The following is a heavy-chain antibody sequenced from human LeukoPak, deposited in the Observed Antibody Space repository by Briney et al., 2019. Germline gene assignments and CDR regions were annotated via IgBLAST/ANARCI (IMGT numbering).Heavy chain of an antibody. J-gene: IGHJ4*02. CDR2: ITSNSATI. Sequence: PGGSLRPSCAASGFTFSVYSMNWVRQPPGVGLEWVSYITSNSATIQYADSVKGRFTISRDNAKNSLSLQMNSLRDEDTAVYYCARSVGGHFDYWGQGMLVTVSS. CDR1: GFTFSVYS. CDR3: ARSVGGHFDY. D-gene: IGHD3-16*01. V-gene: IGHV3-48*02.